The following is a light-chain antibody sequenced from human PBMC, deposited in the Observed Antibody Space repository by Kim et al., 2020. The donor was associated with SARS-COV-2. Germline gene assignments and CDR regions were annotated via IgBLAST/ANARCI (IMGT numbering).Light chain of an antibody. J-gene: IGKJ1*01. V-gene: IGKV1-5*01. CDR3: QQYNSHSPSWT. CDR2: DAS. CDR1: QSIRSW. Sequence: VGDRGTITCRASQSIRSWLAWYQQKPGKAPKVLIYDASSLESGVPARFSGSGSGTECTLTISSLQPDDFATYYCQQYNSHSPSWTFGQGTKVDIK.